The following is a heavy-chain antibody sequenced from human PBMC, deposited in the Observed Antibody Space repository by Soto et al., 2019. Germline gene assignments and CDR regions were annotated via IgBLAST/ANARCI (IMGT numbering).Heavy chain of an antibody. Sequence: EVHLVESGGGLVQPGRSLRLSCVGSGFNFDNYGMHWVRQAPGKGLEWVSGISWNSGSVDYGDSVKGRFTISRDNGKNSLYLQMNNLRVEDTALYYCAKDIENNLFGMDVWGQGTTVTVSS. D-gene: IGHD1-1*01. CDR3: AKDIENNLFGMDV. V-gene: IGHV3-9*01. J-gene: IGHJ6*02. CDR2: ISWNSGSV. CDR1: GFNFDNYG.